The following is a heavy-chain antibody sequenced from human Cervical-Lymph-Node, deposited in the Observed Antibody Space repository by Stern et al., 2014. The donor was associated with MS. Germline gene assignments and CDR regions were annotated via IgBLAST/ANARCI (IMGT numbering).Heavy chain of an antibody. J-gene: IGHJ4*02. D-gene: IGHD2-8*01. CDR1: GFTFSSYG. V-gene: IGHV3-30*03. Sequence: VQLVESGGAVVQPWGSLRLSWAASGFTFSSYGMDRARQAPGKGPEWVTGISYDGNHKDYAASVKGRFTISRDNSKNTLHLQMNSVTPDDTAIYYCARDYEDTSMLFDHWGQGTLVTVSS. CDR3: ARDYEDTSMLFDH. CDR2: ISYDGNHK.